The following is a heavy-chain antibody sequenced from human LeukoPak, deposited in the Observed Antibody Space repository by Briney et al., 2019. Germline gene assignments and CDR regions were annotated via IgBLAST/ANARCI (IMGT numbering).Heavy chain of an antibody. CDR3: ARCTEANWFDP. J-gene: IGHJ5*02. CDR1: GGSISSGGYY. D-gene: IGHD1-1*01. Sequence: TLSLTCTVSGGSISSGGYYWSWIRQHPGKGLEWIGYIYYSGSTYYNPSLKSRVTISVDTSKNQFSLKLSSVTAADTAVYYCARCTEANWFDPWGQGTLVTVSS. V-gene: IGHV4-31*03. CDR2: IYYSGST.